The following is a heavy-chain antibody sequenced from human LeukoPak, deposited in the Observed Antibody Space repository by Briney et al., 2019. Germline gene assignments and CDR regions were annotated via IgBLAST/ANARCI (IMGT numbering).Heavy chain of an antibody. J-gene: IGHJ4*02. CDR1: GFAFSSYD. Sequence: GGSLRLSCATSGFAFSSYDMHWVRQATGKGLEWVSAFHADGETFYSDSVRGRFTISRDNAKNSLKLQMNSLGVGDTAVYYCTRGSGPGVTTIASWGQGTLVTVSS. CDR2: FHADGET. V-gene: IGHV3-13*01. D-gene: IGHD4-17*01. CDR3: TRGSGPGVTTIAS.